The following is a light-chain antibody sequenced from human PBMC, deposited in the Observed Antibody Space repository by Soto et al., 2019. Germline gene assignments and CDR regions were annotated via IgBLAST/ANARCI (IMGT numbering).Light chain of an antibody. V-gene: IGKV3-15*01. Sequence: EIVMTQSPATLSVSPGERATLSCRASQSVSRNVAWYQQKPGQAPRLLIHDASTRATGISVRFSGSGSGTEFTLLISSLQSEDFAVYYCQQYNNWLWTFGQGTKVEIK. CDR3: QQYNNWLWT. J-gene: IGKJ1*01. CDR1: QSVSRN. CDR2: DAS.